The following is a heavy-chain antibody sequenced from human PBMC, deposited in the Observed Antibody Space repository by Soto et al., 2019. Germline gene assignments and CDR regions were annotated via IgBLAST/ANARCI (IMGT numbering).Heavy chain of an antibody. V-gene: IGHV1-69*06. CDR1: GGTVETYA. Sequence: QVQLVQSGAEVKKPGSSVKVSCKASGGTVETYAISWVRQAPGQGLEWVGGIIPMFDSASHAQKFQGRVTITAGTSTNVVYMEMSSLRSDDTAIYFCARDPQGANYFGSGSYFDFWGQGTLVTVSS. D-gene: IGHD3-10*01. CDR3: ARDPQGANYFGSGSYFDF. CDR2: IIPMFDSA. J-gene: IGHJ4*02.